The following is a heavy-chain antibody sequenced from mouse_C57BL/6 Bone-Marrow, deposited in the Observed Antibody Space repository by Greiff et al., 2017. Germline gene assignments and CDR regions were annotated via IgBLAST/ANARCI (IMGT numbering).Heavy chain of an antibody. V-gene: IGHV14-3*01. CDR3: ARCIAAVDSNFGV. CDR1: GYNIKNTY. Sequence: EVQRVESVAELVRPGASVKLSCTASGYNIKNTYMHWVKQRPEQGLEWIGWIDPANGNTKYAPKFQGKATITAYTSSNTAYLQLSSLTSEDTAIYYWARCIAAVDSNFGVWGTGSTLTVTS. CDR2: IDPANGNT. D-gene: IGHD1-1*01. J-gene: IGHJ1*03.